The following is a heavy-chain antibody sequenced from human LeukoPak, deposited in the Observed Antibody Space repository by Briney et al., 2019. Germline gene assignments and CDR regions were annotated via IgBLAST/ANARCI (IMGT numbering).Heavy chain of an antibody. V-gene: IGHV1-18*01. CDR3: ATRGITIFGVVIYNWFGP. Sequence: ASVKVSCKASGYTFTSYGISWVRQAPGQGLEWMGWISAYNGNTNYAQKLQGRVTMTTDTSTSTAYMELSSLRSEDTAVYYCATRGITIFGVVIYNWFGPWGQGTLVTVSS. D-gene: IGHD3-3*01. CDR1: GYTFTSYG. J-gene: IGHJ5*02. CDR2: ISAYNGNT.